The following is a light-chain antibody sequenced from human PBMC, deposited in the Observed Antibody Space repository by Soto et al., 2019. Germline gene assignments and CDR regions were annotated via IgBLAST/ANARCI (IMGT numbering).Light chain of an antibody. J-gene: IGLJ1*01. V-gene: IGLV1-40*01. CDR2: GNS. CDR3: QSYDSSLSVL. CDR1: SSKNGVGYD. Sequence: QSVLTQPPSVSGAPGQRVTISCTGSSSKNGVGYDVYWYQQLPGTAPKLLIYGNSNRPSGVPDRFSGSKSGTSASLAITGLQAEDEADYYCQSYDSSLSVLFGTGTKVTVL.